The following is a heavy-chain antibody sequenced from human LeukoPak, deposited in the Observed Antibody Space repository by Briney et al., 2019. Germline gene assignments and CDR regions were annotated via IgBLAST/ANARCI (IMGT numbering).Heavy chain of an antibody. V-gene: IGHV4-4*07. CDR3: AREGYSYGYRYFFDF. Sequence: PSDTLSLTLSVPVGSISSDYWSWIRQPAGKGLEWIGHIYNSGSTNYNPSLKSRVTMSVDTSKNQFSLKLSSVTAADTAMYYCAREGYSYGYRYFFDFWGQGTLVTVSS. CDR1: VGSISSDY. J-gene: IGHJ4*02. CDR2: IYNSGST. D-gene: IGHD5-18*01.